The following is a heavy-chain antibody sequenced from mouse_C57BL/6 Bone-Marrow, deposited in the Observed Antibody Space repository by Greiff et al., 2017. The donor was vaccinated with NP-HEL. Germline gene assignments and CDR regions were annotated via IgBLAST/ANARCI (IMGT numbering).Heavy chain of an antibody. J-gene: IGHJ1*03. CDR3: ARGGGNYWDFDV. CDR2: IYPGAGDT. CDR1: GYAFSSYW. V-gene: IGHV1-80*01. Sequence: VQLQESGAELVKPGASVKISCKASGYAFSSYWMNWVKQRPGKGLEWIGQIYPGAGDTNYNGKFKGKATLTADKSSSTAYMPLSSLTSEDSAVYFCARGGGNYWDFDVWGTGTTVTVSS. D-gene: IGHD2-1*01.